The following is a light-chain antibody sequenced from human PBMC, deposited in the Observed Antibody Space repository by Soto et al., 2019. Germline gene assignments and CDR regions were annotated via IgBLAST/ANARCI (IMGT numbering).Light chain of an antibody. V-gene: IGLV2-23*01. CDR2: EAT. CDR3: CSYAGSYTYV. J-gene: IGLJ1*01. CDR1: TSTVATYDL. Sequence: QSVLTQPASVSGSPGQSISISCTGTTSTVATYDLVSWYQQHPGKAPRLLIYEATKRHSGTSNRFSGSKSGNTASLTISGLQSEDEAYHYCCSYAGSYTYVFGTGTKLTVL.